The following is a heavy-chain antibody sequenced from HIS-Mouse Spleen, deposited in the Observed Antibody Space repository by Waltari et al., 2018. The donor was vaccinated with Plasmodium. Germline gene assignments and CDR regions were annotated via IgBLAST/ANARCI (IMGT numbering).Heavy chain of an antibody. CDR1: GCSIRRSRYN. CDR2: IYYSGST. Sequence: QLQLQESGPGLVKPSETLSLTCTVSGCSIRRSRYNWGWIRPPPGKGLEWIGSIYYSGSTYYNPSLKSRVTISVDTSKNQFSLKLSSVTAADTAVYYCARLTYSSSSRDFDYWGQGTLVTVSS. V-gene: IGHV4-39*07. CDR3: ARLTYSSSSRDFDY. J-gene: IGHJ4*02. D-gene: IGHD6-6*01.